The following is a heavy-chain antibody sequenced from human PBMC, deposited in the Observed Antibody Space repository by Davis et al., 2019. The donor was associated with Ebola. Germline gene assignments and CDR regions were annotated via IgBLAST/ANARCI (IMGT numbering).Heavy chain of an antibody. V-gene: IGHV3-23*01. Sequence: GESLKISCAASGFTFSSYAMSWVRQAPGKGLEWVSAISGSGGSTYYADSVKGRFTISRDNSRDTLYLRMNSLRAEDTAIYYCADPPSTTLWGQGTLVTVSS. CDR2: ISGSGGST. J-gene: IGHJ4*02. CDR3: ADPPSTTL. CDR1: GFTFSSYA. D-gene: IGHD1-7*01.